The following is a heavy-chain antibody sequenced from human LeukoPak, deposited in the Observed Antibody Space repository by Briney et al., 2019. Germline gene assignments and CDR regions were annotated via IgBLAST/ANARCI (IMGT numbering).Heavy chain of an antibody. CDR2: INSDGSST. CDR1: GFTFSIYW. V-gene: IGHV3-74*01. J-gene: IGHJ4*02. D-gene: IGHD5-18*01. Sequence: GGSPRLSCAASGFTFSIYWMHWVRQPPGKGLVWVSRINSDGSSTSYADSVKGRFTISRDNAKNTLYLQMNSLRVEDTALYYCARDAPGNTALDYWGQGSLVTVSS. CDR3: ARDAPGNTALDY.